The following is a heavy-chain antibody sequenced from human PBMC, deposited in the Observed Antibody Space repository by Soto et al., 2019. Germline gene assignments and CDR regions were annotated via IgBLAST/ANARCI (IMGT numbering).Heavy chain of an antibody. Sequence: VASVKVSCKAPGGTFSSYAISWVRQAPGQGLEWMGGIIPIFGTANYAQKFQGRVTITADKSTSTAYMELSSLRSEDTAVYYCARGGSGWYRDDFDIWGQVTLVTFSS. CDR2: IIPIFGTA. CDR3: ARGGSGWYRDDFDI. V-gene: IGHV1-69*06. J-gene: IGHJ3*02. D-gene: IGHD6-19*01. CDR1: GGTFSSYA.